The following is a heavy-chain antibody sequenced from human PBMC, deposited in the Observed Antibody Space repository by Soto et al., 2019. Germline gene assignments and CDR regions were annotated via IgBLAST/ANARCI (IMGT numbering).Heavy chain of an antibody. Sequence: PSETLSLTCTVSGGSVSSGSYYWSWIRQPPGKGLEWIGYIYYSGSTNYNPSLKSRVTISVDTSKNQFSLKLSSVTAADTAVYYCAREGYSGYDRHTHTFDYWGQGTLVTVSS. CDR2: IYYSGST. V-gene: IGHV4-61*01. CDR3: AREGYSGYDRHTHTFDY. D-gene: IGHD5-12*01. J-gene: IGHJ4*02. CDR1: GGSVSSGSYY.